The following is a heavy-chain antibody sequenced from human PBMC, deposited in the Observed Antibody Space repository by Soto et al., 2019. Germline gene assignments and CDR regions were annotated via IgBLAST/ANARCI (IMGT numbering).Heavy chain of an antibody. CDR3: GITSSY. CDR2: IYGGGTT. J-gene: IGHJ4*02. D-gene: IGHD2-2*01. V-gene: IGHV3-53*01. CDR1: GFAVNSNY. Sequence: PGGSLTLSCAASGFAVNSNYRSGVRQAPGKGVEMVSVIYGGGTTYYSDAINGRFTISRDNSKNTQYLQMNSLTAEDTAVDYCGITSSYWGQGTLVTVSS.